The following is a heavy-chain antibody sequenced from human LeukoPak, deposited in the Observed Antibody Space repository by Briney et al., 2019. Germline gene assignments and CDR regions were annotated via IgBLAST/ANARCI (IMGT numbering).Heavy chain of an antibody. CDR3: ARETYGMDV. V-gene: IGHV3-21*01. Sequence: GGSLRLSCAASGFTFSSYSMNWVRQAPGKGLEWVSSISSSSSYIYYAESVKGRFTISRDNAKNSLYLQMNSLRAEDTAVYYCARETYGMDVWGQGTTVTVSS. CDR1: GFTFSSYS. J-gene: IGHJ6*02. CDR2: ISSSSSYI.